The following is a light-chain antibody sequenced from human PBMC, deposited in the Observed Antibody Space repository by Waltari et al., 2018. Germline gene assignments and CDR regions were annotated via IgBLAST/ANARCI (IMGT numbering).Light chain of an antibody. CDR3: QSADSSGTYVV. V-gene: IGLV3-25*03. J-gene: IGLJ2*01. CDR2: KDR. Sequence: SYELTQPPSVSVSPGQTARITCSGDALPKQYAYWYQQKPGQAPVLVIYKDRERPSGIPERFSGSSSGTTVTLTISGVQAEDEADYYCQSADSSGTYVVFGEGTKLTVL. CDR1: ALPKQY.